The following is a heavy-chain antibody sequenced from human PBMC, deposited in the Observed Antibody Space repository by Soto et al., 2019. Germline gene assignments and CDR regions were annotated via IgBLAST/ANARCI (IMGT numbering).Heavy chain of an antibody. CDR3: ARLTLDGTRYFDY. CDR2: IYYHGDT. CDR1: GGSIRSALYY. Sequence: QLQLLESGPGLVKSSETLSLTCTVSGGSIRSALYYWGWIRQPPGQGLEWIGNIYYHGDTYYNPFXXXRXXRSVDTSRNQICLRLRYVTAGDTAVYYCARLTLDGTRYFDYWGQGAVVTVSS. D-gene: IGHD1-1*01. V-gene: IGHV4-39*01. J-gene: IGHJ4*02.